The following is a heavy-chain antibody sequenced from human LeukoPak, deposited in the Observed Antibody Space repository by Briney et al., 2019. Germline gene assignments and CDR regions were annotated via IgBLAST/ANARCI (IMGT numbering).Heavy chain of an antibody. CDR1: GYTFTDYY. V-gene: IGHV1-2*02. CDR2: IIPNSGGT. J-gene: IGHJ4*02. D-gene: IGHD5-24*01. Sequence: ASVKVSCKASGYTFTDYYMHWVRQAPGQGLEWMGWIIPNSGGTNYARKFQGRVTMTRDTSISTAYMELSRLRSDDTAVYYCAFRRRDGYTFGYWGQGTLVTVSS. CDR3: AFRRRDGYTFGY.